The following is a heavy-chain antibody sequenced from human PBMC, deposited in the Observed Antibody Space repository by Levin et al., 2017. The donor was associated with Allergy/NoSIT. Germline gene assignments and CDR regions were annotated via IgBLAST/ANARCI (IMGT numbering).Heavy chain of an antibody. CDR3: AKVRIAREGGTKGYHFDY. D-gene: IGHD1-26*01. CDR1: GYTFNNYG. J-gene: IGHJ4*02. CDR2: ISAYNGNT. Sequence: ASVKVSCKASGYTFNNYGITWVRHAPGQGLEWMGWISAYNGNTNSAQKLQGRVTMTTDTSTSTAYMELRSLRSDDTAVYYCAKVRIAREGGTKGYHFDYWGQGTLVTVSS. V-gene: IGHV1-18*01.